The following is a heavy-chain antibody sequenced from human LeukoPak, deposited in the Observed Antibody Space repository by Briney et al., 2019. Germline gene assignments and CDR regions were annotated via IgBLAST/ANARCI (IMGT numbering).Heavy chain of an antibody. CDR1: GFTFRSYV. CDR3: AREGYYGSGSPPSLYFDY. D-gene: IGHD3-10*01. J-gene: IGHJ4*02. Sequence: GGSLRLSCAASGFTFRSYVIHWVRQAPGKGLEWVAVTSSDLNVKLYADSVKGRFTISRDNSRSTLYLQTNSLRPEDTAIYYCAREGYYGSGSPPSLYFDYWGQGTLVTVSS. CDR2: TSSDLNVK. V-gene: IGHV3-30-3*01.